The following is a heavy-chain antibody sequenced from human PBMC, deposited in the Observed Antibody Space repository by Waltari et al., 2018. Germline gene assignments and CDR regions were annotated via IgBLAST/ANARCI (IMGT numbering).Heavy chain of an antibody. Sequence: EVLLVESGGGLVKPGGSLRRSCAASGFTFSSYSMNGVRQAPGKGLEWVSSISSSGSYTHYVDSVKGRFTISRDNAKNSLYLQMNTLRAEDTAVYYCARGGWGFYLDDWGQGTLVTSSS. CDR3: ARGGWGFYLDD. CDR1: GFTFSSYS. CDR2: ISSSGSYT. V-gene: IGHV3-21*02. D-gene: IGHD7-27*01. J-gene: IGHJ4*02.